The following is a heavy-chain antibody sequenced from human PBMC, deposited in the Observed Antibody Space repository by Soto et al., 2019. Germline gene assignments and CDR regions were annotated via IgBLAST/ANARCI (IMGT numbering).Heavy chain of an antibody. Sequence: SLKVSCKSSVGTFSSYAIICVRPAPGQGLEWMGGIIPIFGTANYAQKFRGRVTITADKSTSTAYMELSSLRSEDTAVYYCASPSSSWSQYYFDDWGQGTLGNVAS. CDR2: IIPIFGTA. D-gene: IGHD6-13*01. V-gene: IGHV1-69*06. CDR1: VGTFSSYA. J-gene: IGHJ4*02. CDR3: ASPSSSWSQYYFDD.